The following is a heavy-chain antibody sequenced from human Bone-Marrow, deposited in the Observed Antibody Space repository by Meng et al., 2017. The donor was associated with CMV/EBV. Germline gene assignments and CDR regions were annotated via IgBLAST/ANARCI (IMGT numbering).Heavy chain of an antibody. V-gene: IGHV1-2*02. D-gene: IGHD2-2*01. CDR3: ASAVYCSSTSCYPPDYYYYGMDV. CDR2: INPNSGGT. CDR1: GYTFTSYD. Sequence: ASVKVSCKASGYTFTSYDINWVRQATGQGLEWMGWINPNSGGTNYAQKFQGRVTMTRDTSISTAYMELSRLRSDDTAVYYCASAVYCSSTSCYPPDYYYYGMDVWGQGTTVTVSS. J-gene: IGHJ6*02.